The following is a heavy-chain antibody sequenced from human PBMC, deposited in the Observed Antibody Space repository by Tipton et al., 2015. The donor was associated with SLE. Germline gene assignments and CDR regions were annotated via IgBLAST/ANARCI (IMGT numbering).Heavy chain of an antibody. D-gene: IGHD6-6*01. CDR3: ARLIAARLPFDY. Sequence: TLSLTCTVSGGSISSSSYYWGWIRQPPGKGLEWIGSIYYSGSTNHNPSLKRRVTISVDTSKNQFSLKLSSVIAADTAVYYCARLIAARLPFDYWGQGTLVTVSS. CDR2: IYYSGST. CDR1: GGSISSSSYY. J-gene: IGHJ4*02. V-gene: IGHV4-39*07.